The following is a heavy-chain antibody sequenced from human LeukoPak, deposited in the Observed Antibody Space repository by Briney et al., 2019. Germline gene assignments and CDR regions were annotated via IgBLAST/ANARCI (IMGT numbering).Heavy chain of an antibody. V-gene: IGHV6-1*01. J-gene: IGHJ5*02. CDR3: ARDSYDYVWGSYRSNWFDP. CDR1: GDSVSSNSAA. D-gene: IGHD3-16*02. CDR2: TYYRSKWYN. Sequence: QTLSLTCAISGDSVSSNSAAWNWIRQSPSRGLEWLGRTYYRSKWYNDYAVSVKSRITINPDTSKNQFSLQLNSVTPEDTAVYYCARDSYDYVWGSYRSNWFDPWGQGTLVTVSS.